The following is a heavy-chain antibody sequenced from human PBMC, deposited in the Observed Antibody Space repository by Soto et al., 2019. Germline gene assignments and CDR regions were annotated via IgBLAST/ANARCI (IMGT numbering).Heavy chain of an antibody. J-gene: IGHJ6*02. CDR3: AKDQRLLGRLGNYYYGMDV. D-gene: IGHD7-27*01. Sequence: QVQLVESGGGVVQPGRSLRLSCAASGFTFSSYGMHWVRQAPGNGLEWVAVISYDGSNKYYADSVKSRFTLSRDNSKNTVYLQMKSLRAEDTAVYYCAKDQRLLGRLGNYYYGMDVWGPWTTVTVSS. CDR1: GFTFSSYG. V-gene: IGHV3-30*18. CDR2: ISYDGSNK.